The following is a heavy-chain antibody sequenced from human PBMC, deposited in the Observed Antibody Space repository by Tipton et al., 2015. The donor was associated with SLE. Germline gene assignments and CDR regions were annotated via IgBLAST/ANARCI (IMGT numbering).Heavy chain of an antibody. D-gene: IGHD6-6*01. CDR1: GGSISSSSYY. CDR3: APSIAARPRDWYFDL. V-gene: IGHV4-39*01. J-gene: IGHJ2*01. Sequence: TLSLTCTVSGGSISSSSYYWGWIRQPPGKGLEWIGSIYYSGSTYYNPSLKSRVTISVDTSKNQFSLKLSSVTAADTAGYYCAPSIAARPRDWYFDLWGRGTLVTVSS. CDR2: IYYSGST.